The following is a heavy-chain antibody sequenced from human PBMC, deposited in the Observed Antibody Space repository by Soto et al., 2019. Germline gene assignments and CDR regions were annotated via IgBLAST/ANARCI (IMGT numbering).Heavy chain of an antibody. Sequence: GASLKISCXCSGYTFSNCWVGWLRQLPGQGLEWMGIICPGDHETRYSPSFLVNVTISAETSINTASLQRSSLEASDRAFYFCPGRPGSGPYFDVWGREPWSPSPQ. V-gene: IGHV5-51*01. D-gene: IGHD6-25*01. J-gene: IGHJ4*02. CDR1: GYTFSNCW. CDR3: PGRPGSGPYFDV. CDR2: ICPGDHET.